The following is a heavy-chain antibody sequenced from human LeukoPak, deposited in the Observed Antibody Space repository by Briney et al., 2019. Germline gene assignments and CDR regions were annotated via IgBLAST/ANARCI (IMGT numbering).Heavy chain of an antibody. Sequence: GASVKVSCKASGYTFTSYGISWVRQAPGQGLEWMGWISAYNGNTNYAQKLQGRVTMTKDTSTSTAYMELRSLRSDDTAVYYCAREKSVAASVYYGMDVWGQGTTVTVSS. CDR3: AREKSVAASVYYGMDV. J-gene: IGHJ6*02. V-gene: IGHV1-18*01. D-gene: IGHD2-15*01. CDR2: ISAYNGNT. CDR1: GYTFTSYG.